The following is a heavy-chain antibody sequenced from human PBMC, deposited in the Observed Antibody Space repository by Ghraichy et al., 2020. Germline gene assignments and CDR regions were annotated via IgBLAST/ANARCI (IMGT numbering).Heavy chain of an antibody. J-gene: IGHJ6*02. CDR2: IYYSGST. Sequence: SETLSLTCNVSGGSISSYYWSWIRQHPGKELEWIGYIYYSGSTNYNPSLKSRVTISVDTSKNQFSLKLSSVTAADTAVYYCAKVGYYDIVTGYPGGMDVWVQVTTVTVS. CDR1: GGSISSYY. D-gene: IGHD3-9*01. CDR3: AKVGYYDIVTGYPGGMDV. V-gene: IGHV4-59*01.